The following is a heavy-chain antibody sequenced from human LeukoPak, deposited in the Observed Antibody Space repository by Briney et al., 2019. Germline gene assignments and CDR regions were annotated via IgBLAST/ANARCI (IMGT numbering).Heavy chain of an antibody. CDR1: GFSFSSYS. J-gene: IGHJ6*03. CDR3: ARGDRIAARPDRGKGYYYYYMDV. V-gene: IGHV3-21*01. D-gene: IGHD6-6*01. CDR2: ISSTSRSSYI. Sequence: GGSLRLSCAASGFSFSSYSMNWVRQAPGKGLEWVSSISSTSRSSYIFYAESVKGRFTISRDNTKNSLYLQMNSLRAEDTAVYYCARGDRIAARPDRGKGYYYYYMDVWGKGTTVTVSS.